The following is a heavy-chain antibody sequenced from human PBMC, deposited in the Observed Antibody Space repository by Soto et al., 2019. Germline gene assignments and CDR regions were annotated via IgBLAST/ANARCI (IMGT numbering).Heavy chain of an antibody. CDR2: ISANDVGT. J-gene: IGHJ4*02. D-gene: IGHD3-9*01. CDR1: GFTLRNYA. CDR3: VRDSGSEILTGYHHFDS. Sequence: GGSLRVSCDASGFTLRNYAMTWIRQAPGKGLAWVSLISANDVGTYYAGSVKTRFTISTDQSRNTVYIQMDSLRVEDAAVSYCVRDSGSEILTGYHHFDSGGQGTLVTVSS. V-gene: IGHV3-23*01.